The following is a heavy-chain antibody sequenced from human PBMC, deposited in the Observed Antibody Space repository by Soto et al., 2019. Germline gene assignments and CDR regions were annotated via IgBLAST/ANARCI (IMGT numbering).Heavy chain of an antibody. D-gene: IGHD3-3*02. CDR1: GGTFSSYT. Sequence: SVKVSCKASGGTFSSYTISWVRQAPGQGLEWMGRIIPILGIANYAQKFQGRVTITADKSTSTAYMELSSLRSEDTAVYYCASRADISYYYYYYMDVWGKGTTVTVSS. CDR2: IIPILGIA. CDR3: ASRADISYYYYYYMDV. V-gene: IGHV1-69*02. J-gene: IGHJ6*03.